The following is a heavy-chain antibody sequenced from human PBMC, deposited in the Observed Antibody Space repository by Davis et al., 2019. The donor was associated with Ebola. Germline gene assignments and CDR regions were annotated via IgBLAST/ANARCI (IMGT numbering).Heavy chain of an antibody. Sequence: GGSLRLSCAASGFTFSDYYMSWIRQAPGKGLEWVSYISSSGSTIYYADSVKGRFTISRDNAKNSLYLQMNSLRDEDTAVYYCARASTKGPSVFPPGALLQEHLWG. CDR1: GFTFSDYY. J-gene: IGHJ6*01. V-gene: IGHV3-11*04. CDR2: ISSSGSTI. CDR3: ARASTKGPSVFPPGALLQEHL. D-gene: IGHD1-26*01.